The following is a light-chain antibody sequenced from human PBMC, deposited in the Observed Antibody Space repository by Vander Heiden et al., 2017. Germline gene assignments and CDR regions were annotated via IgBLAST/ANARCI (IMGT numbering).Light chain of an antibody. Sequence: DIQMTQSPSSLSASVGDRVTITCRASQSISSYLNWYQQKPGKAPKLLIYAASSLQSGVPSRFSGSGSGTDFTLTISSLQPEDFATYYCQQSYSTPRSTFGPGTKVEIK. CDR3: QQSYSTPRST. J-gene: IGKJ1*01. CDR2: AAS. V-gene: IGKV1-39*01. CDR1: QSISSY.